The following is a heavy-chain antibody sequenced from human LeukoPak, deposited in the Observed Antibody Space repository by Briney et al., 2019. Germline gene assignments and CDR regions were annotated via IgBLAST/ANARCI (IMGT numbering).Heavy chain of an antibody. J-gene: IGHJ4*02. CDR1: GFTFSSYA. D-gene: IGHD6-19*01. V-gene: IGHV3-23*01. CDR3: AKDGYSSGWYPKTGFDY. Sequence: GGSLRLSCAASGFTFSSYAMSWVGQAPGKGLEWVSAISGSGGSPYYADSVKGRFTISRDNSKNTLYLQMNSLRAEDTAVYYCAKDGYSSGWYPKTGFDYWGQGTLVTVSS. CDR2: ISGSGGSP.